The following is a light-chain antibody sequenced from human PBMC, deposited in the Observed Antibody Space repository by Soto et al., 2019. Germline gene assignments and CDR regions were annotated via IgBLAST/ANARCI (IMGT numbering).Light chain of an antibody. CDR1: QSVSSSY. V-gene: IGKV3-20*01. CDR2: GAS. J-gene: IGKJ4*01. CDR3: PQYGSSLT. Sequence: EIVLTQSPGTLSLSPGERATLSCRASQSVSSSYLAWYQQKPGQAPRLLIYGASSRATGIPDRFSGSGSVTEFTLTISRLEPENLAVYYCPQYGSSLTFGGGINVEIK.